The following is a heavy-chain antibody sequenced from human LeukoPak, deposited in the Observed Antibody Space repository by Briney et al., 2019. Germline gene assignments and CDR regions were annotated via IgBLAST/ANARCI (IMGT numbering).Heavy chain of an antibody. Sequence: SETLSLTCTVSGASISSSNYYWGWIRQPPGKGLEWIGSIYYSGSTYYNPSLKSRVTISVDTSKNQFSLKLGSVTAADTAVYYCARYCSSTSCLLDYWGQGTLVTVSS. J-gene: IGHJ4*02. CDR2: IYYSGST. D-gene: IGHD2-2*01. V-gene: IGHV4-39*01. CDR3: ARYCSSTSCLLDY. CDR1: GASISSSNYY.